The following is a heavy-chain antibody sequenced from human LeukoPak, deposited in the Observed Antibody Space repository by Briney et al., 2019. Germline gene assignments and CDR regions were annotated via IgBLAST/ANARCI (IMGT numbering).Heavy chain of an antibody. CDR2: ISWNSGSR. V-gene: IGHV3-9*01. CDR1: GFTFDDYA. J-gene: IGHJ4*02. D-gene: IGHD3-10*01. CDR3: ARDYREYSTGY. Sequence: GGSLRLSCAASGFTFDDYAMHWVRQAPGKGLEWVSGISWNSGSRGYADSVKGRFTISRDNSKNTLYLQMNSLRAEDTAVYYCARDYREYSTGYWGQGTLVTVSS.